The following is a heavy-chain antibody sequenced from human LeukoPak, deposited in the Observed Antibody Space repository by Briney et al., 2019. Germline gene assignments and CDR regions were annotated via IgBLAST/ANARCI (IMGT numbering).Heavy chain of an antibody. CDR1: GFTFSSYG. CDR2: IWYDGSNK. V-gene: IGHV3-33*06. J-gene: IGHJ4*02. CDR3: AKGAYYYDSSGYSPIFDY. Sequence: PGGSLRLSCAASGFTFSSYGMHWVRQAPGKGLEWVAVIWYDGSNKYYADSVKVRFTISRDNSKNTLYLQMNSLRAEDTAVYYCAKGAYYYDSSGYSPIFDYWGQGTLVTVSS. D-gene: IGHD3-22*01.